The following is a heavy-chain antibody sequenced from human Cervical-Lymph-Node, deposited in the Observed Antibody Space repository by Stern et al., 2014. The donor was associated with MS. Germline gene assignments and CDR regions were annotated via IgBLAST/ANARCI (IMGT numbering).Heavy chain of an antibody. CDR3: ARGGGLVGYFYY. CDR1: GDTFSSYA. J-gene: IGHJ4*02. D-gene: IGHD1-26*01. CDR2: LTPVFGTT. V-gene: IGHV1-69*06. Sequence: DQLVESGAEVKKPGSSVKVSCKASGDTFSSYAINWVRQVPGQGLEWMGVLTPVFGTTTYAQKFQGRVTITADKSTNTAYMELMTLRSEDTAVYYCARGGGLVGYFYYWGQGTLVSVSS.